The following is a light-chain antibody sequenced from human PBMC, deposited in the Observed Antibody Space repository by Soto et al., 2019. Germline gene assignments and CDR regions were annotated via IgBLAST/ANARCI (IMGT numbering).Light chain of an antibody. CDR1: QSSVHSNGYND. Sequence: DMVMTQTPLSLPVTPGESASNSCRSSQSSVHSNGYNDLDWYLQKPGQYPQLLFYLGSNWPSGVPDRFSGSGSGTDFTLKISKFEAESGEVKDCMHPQQSCTVGQGTKVDSK. CDR2: LGS. J-gene: IGKJ1*01. V-gene: IGKV2-28*01. CDR3: MHPQQSCT.